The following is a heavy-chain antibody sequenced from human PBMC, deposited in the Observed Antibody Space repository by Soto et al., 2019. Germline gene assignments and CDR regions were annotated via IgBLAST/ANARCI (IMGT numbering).Heavy chain of an antibody. CDR1: GDSFNDYY. J-gene: IGHJ6*03. CDR2: INPNSGVT. CDR3: ARESGGATATLDYYYFYMDV. Sequence: QVQLVQSGAEVRKPGASVTVSCRSSGDSFNDYYIHWVRQAPGQGVEWMGWINPNSGVTKYALKFQGWGSMPRDTSIRTVYMQLSRLRSDDTAVYYCARESGGATATLDYYYFYMDVWGTGTTVTVSS. D-gene: IGHD5-12*01. V-gene: IGHV1-2*04.